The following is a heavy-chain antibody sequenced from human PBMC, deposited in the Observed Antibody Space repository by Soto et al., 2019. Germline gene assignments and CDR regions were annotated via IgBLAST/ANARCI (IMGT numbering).Heavy chain of an antibody. CDR3: ARDPYHCSSTSCPPPYFDY. V-gene: IGHV1-3*01. D-gene: IGHD2-2*01. J-gene: IGHJ4*02. CDR1: GYTFTSYA. CDR2: INAGNGNT. Sequence: GASVKVSCKASGYTFTSYAMHWVRQAPGQRLEWMGWINAGNGNTKYSQKFQGRVTITRDTSESTAYMELSSLRSEDTAVYYCARDPYHCSSTSCPPPYFDYWGQGTLATV.